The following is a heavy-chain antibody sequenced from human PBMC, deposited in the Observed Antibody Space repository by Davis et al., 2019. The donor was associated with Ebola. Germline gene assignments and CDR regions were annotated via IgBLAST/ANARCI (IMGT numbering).Heavy chain of an antibody. CDR2: ISGSDSTI. CDR1: GFTFSDYY. D-gene: IGHD2-2*01. J-gene: IGHJ6*02. Sequence: GESLKISCAASGFTFSDYYMSWIRHAPGKGLEWVSYISGSDSTIYYSDSVKGRFTISRDNAKNSLYLQMNSLRDEDTAVYYCARTLGYCSSTSCPHQYYYYGMDVWGQGTTVTVSS. CDR3: ARTLGYCSSTSCPHQYYYYGMDV. V-gene: IGHV3-11*04.